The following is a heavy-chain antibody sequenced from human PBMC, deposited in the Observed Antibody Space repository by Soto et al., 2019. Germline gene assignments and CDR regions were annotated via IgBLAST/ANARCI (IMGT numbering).Heavy chain of an antibody. J-gene: IGHJ4*02. V-gene: IGHV4-30-4*01. CDR1: GGSISSGDHY. CDR2: IYYSGNT. D-gene: IGHD3-22*01. CDR3: ARERGEDFDTSGHYLGVYFDY. Sequence: QVQLQESGPGLVKPSQTLSLTCTVSGGSISSGDHYWSWIRQPPGKGPEWIGNIYYSGNTYYNTSLKSRLTISVDTSKNQFSLKLSSVTAADTAVYYCARERGEDFDTSGHYLGVYFDYWGQGTLVTVSS.